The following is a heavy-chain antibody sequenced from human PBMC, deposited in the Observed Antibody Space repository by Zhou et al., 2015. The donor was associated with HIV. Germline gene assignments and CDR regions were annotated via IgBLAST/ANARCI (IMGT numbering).Heavy chain of an antibody. CDR3: ARGSEQQLGRYYFDY. Sequence: AQLVQSGTEVKKPGASVKVSCRASGYRFNTYGVTWVRQAPGQGLEWVSWISGYTGKTMSAEILQGRLTMTIDTSTNTSYMELRTLRSDDTAVYYCARGSEQQLGRYYFDYWGQGTLVTVSS. J-gene: IGHJ4*02. CDR2: ISGYTGKT. CDR1: GYRFNTYG. V-gene: IGHV1-18*01. D-gene: IGHD6-13*01.